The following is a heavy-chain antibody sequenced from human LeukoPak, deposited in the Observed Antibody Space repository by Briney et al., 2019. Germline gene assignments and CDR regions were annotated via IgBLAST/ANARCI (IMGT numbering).Heavy chain of an antibody. Sequence: SGGSLRLSCAASGFTFSSYGMHWVRQAPGKGLEWVAVISFDGSNKYYADSVKGRFTISRDNSKNTLYLQMNSLRAEDTAVYYCAREGRGYYDSSGYPHPADYWGQGTLVTVSS. CDR2: ISFDGSNK. V-gene: IGHV3-30*19. CDR3: AREGRGYYDSSGYPHPADY. CDR1: GFTFSSYG. D-gene: IGHD3-22*01. J-gene: IGHJ4*02.